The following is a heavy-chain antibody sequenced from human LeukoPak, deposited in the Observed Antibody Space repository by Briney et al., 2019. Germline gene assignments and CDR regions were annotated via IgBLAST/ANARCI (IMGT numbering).Heavy chain of an antibody. D-gene: IGHD1-26*01. V-gene: IGHV3-21*01. CDR3: ARVPGFVGATKSFDS. CDR1: GFFFSSYT. Sequence: NPGGSLRLSCAASGFFFSSYTMDWVRQAPGKGLEWVSSISSSSSYIYYADSVKGRFTISRDNAKNSLYLQMNNLRGEDTAVYYCARVPGFVGATKSFDSWGQGTLVTVSS. J-gene: IGHJ4*02. CDR2: ISSSSSYI.